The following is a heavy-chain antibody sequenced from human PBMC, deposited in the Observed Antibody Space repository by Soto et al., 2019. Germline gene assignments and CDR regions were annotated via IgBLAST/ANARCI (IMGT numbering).Heavy chain of an antibody. J-gene: IGHJ6*02. CDR2: IYSGGST. CDR1: GFTVSSNY. CDR3: ARDLRPPGYCISTSCYYYDGMDV. D-gene: IGHD2-2*03. Sequence: EVQLVESGGGLVQPGGSLRLSCAASGFTVSSNYMSWVRQAPGKGLEWVSVIYSGGSTYYADSVKGRFTISRDNSKNTLCRQMNTLRAEDTAVYYCARDLRPPGYCISTSCYYYDGMDVWGQGTTVTVSS. V-gene: IGHV3-66*01.